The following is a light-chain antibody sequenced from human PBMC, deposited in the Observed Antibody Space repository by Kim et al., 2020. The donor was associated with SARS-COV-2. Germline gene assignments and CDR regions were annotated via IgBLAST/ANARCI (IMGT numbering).Light chain of an antibody. CDR1: ELGGMY. V-gene: IGLV3-1*01. Sequence: SYELTQPPSVSVSPGQTATITCSGDELGGMYVSWFQQKPGQSPLLVIYQDTKRPSGIPERFSGSNSGNTATLTISGTQPMDEADYHCQAWDSSTVVFGGGTQLTVL. CDR3: QAWDSSTVV. J-gene: IGLJ3*02. CDR2: QDT.